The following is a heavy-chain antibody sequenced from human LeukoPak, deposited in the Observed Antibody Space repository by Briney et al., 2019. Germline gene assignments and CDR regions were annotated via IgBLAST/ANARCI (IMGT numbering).Heavy chain of an antibody. CDR3: ARGGGGSYYYYYYMDV. CDR2: IGGNGGST. V-gene: IGHV3-23*01. CDR1: GFTFSSYG. J-gene: IGHJ6*03. Sequence: GGSLRLSCAASGFTFSSYGTSWVRQAPGKGLEWVSAIGGNGGSTYYADSVKGRFTISRDNSKNTLYLQMNSLRAEDTAVYYCARGGGGSYYYYYYMDVWGKGTTVTISS.